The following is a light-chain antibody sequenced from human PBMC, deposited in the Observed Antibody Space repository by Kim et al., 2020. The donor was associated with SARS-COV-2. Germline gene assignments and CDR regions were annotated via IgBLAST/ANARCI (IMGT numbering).Light chain of an antibody. CDR3: QVWDSSSDHRNYV. CDR1: NIGSKS. CDR2: YDS. J-gene: IGLJ1*01. Sequence: GKTARITCGGKNIGSKSVHWYQQKPGQAPVLVIYYDSDRPSGIPERFSGSNSGNTATLTISRVEAGDEADYYCQVWDSSSDHRNYVFGTGTKVTVL. V-gene: IGLV3-21*04.